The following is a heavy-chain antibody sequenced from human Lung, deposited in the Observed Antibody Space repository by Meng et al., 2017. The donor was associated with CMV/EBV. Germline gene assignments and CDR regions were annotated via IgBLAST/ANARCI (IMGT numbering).Heavy chain of an antibody. Sequence: GESXKISXAASGFTFSSYAMHWVRQAPGKGLEWVAVISYDGSNKYYADSVKGRFTISRDNSKNTLYLQMNSLRAEDTAVYYCARAQERYRVTMIVVVITEYYYGMDVWGQXTTVTVS. J-gene: IGHJ6*02. CDR3: ARAQERYRVTMIVVVITEYYYGMDV. D-gene: IGHD3-22*01. CDR2: ISYDGSNK. V-gene: IGHV3-30-3*01. CDR1: GFTFSSYA.